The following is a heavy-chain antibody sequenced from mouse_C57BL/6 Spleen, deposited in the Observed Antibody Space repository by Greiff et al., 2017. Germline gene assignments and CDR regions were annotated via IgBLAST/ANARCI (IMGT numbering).Heavy chain of an antibody. CDR3: TTMFHFD. Sequence: VQLQQSGAELVRPGASVKLSCTASGFNIKDDYMHWVKQRPEQGLEWIGWIDPENGDTEYSSKFQGKATITADTSSNTAYLQLSSLASEDTAVYYCTTMFHFDWGQGTLVTVSA. V-gene: IGHV14-4*01. J-gene: IGHJ3*01. CDR2: IDPENGDT. CDR1: GFNIKDDY.